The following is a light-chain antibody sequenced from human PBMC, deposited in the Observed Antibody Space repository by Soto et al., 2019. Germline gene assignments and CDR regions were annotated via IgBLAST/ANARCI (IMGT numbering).Light chain of an antibody. V-gene: IGKV4-1*01. J-gene: IGKJ5*01. Sequence: DIVMTQSPDSLAVSLGERATINCKSSQSVLYSSNNKNYLTWYQQKPGQPPKFLIYWASTRESGVPDRFSGSGSGSDFTLTISSLQAEDVAVYYCQQYYTTPITFGQGTRLEIK. CDR2: WAS. CDR1: QSVLYSSNNKNY. CDR3: QQYYTTPIT.